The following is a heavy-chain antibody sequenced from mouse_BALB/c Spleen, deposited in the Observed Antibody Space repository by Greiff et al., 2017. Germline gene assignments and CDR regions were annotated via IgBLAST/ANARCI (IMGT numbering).Heavy chain of an antibody. V-gene: IGHV1-61*01. CDR3: ARYDYDGGVAY. CDR2: IHPSGSET. J-gene: IGHJ3*01. Sequence: VQLQQPGAELVRPGASVKLSCKASGYSFTSYWMNWVKQRPGQGLEWIGMIHPSGSETRLNQKFKDKATLTVDKSSSTAYMQLSSPTSEDSAVYYCARYDYDGGVAYWGQGTLVTVSA. D-gene: IGHD2-4*01. CDR1: GYSFTSYW.